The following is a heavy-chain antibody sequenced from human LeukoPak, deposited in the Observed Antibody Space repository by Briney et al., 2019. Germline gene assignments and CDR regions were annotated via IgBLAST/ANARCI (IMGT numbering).Heavy chain of an antibody. V-gene: IGHV3-23*01. CDR1: GFTFSSYA. CDR2: IGESGDTS. Sequence: GGSLRLSCAASGFTFSSYAMSWVRQAPGKGLEWVSSIGESGDTSYYADSVKGLFTISRDNSKNTLYLQMSSLRAEDTAVYYCAQLLDDNPIRWYFGLWGRGTLVTVSS. CDR3: AQLLDDNPIRWYFGL. D-gene: IGHD1-14*01. J-gene: IGHJ2*01.